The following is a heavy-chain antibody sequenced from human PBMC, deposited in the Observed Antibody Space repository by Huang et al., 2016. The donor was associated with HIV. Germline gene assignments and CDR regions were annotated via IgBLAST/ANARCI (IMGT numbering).Heavy chain of an antibody. D-gene: IGHD6-19*01. CDR2: IWYDGSNK. CDR3: ALKGDSSGWEYFRH. V-gene: IGHV3-33*08. J-gene: IGHJ1*01. CDR1: GFTFSRYG. Sequence: QVQLVESGGGVVQPGRSLRLSCAASGFTFSRYGMHGVRQAPGKGREWVGVIWYDGSNKYYAESVKGRFTISRDNSKNTLYLQMNSLKTEDTAVYYCALKGDSSGWEYFRHWGQGTLVTVSS.